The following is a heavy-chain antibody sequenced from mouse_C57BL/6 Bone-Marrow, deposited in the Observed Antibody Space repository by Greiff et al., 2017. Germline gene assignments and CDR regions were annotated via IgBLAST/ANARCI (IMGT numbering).Heavy chain of an antibody. CDR1: GFTFSSYG. J-gene: IGHJ2*01. D-gene: IGHD2-3*01. Sequence: EVMLVESGGDLVKPGGSLKLSCAASGFTFSSYGMSWVRQTPDKRLEWVATISSGGSYTYYPDSVKGCFTISRDNAKNTLYLQMSSLKAEDTAMYYCASRSDGNGGYWGQGTTLTVSS. V-gene: IGHV5-6*02. CDR2: ISSGGSYT. CDR3: ASRSDGNGGY.